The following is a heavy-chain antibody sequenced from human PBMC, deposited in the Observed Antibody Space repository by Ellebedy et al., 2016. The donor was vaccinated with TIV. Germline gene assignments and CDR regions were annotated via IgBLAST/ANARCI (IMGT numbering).Heavy chain of an antibody. J-gene: IGHJ4*02. CDR3: VRFTSSALDY. D-gene: IGHD6-19*01. V-gene: IGHV2-70*11. CDR1: GFSLNTSGMC. CDR2: IDWDDDK. Sequence: SGPTLVKPTQTLTLTCTFSGFSLNTSGMCVSWIRQPPGKALEWLARIDWDDDKYYSTSLKTRLTISKDTSKNQVCLTMTNMDPLDTATYFCVRFTSSALDYWGQGTLVTVSS.